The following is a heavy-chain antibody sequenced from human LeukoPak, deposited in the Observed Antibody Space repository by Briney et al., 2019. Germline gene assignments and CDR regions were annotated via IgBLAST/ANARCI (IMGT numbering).Heavy chain of an antibody. CDR2: IWYDGSNK. Sequence: PGGSLRLSCAASGFTFSSYGMHWVRQAPGKGLEWLAVIWYDGSNKYYADSVKGRFTISRDNSKNTLYLQMNSLRAEDTAVYYCAKDLSVEMASEARGFGGQGTLVTVSS. CDR1: GFTFSSYG. J-gene: IGHJ4*02. V-gene: IGHV3-33*06. D-gene: IGHD5-24*01. CDR3: AKDLSVEMASEARGF.